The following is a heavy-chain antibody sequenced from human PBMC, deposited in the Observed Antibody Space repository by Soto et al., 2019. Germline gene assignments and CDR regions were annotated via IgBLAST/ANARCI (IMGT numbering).Heavy chain of an antibody. CDR1: GFTFSSYA. J-gene: IGHJ3*02. CDR3: ARAFGYAFDI. CDR2: ISSNGGST. Sequence: EVQLVESGGGLVQPGGSLRLSCAASGFTFSSYAMHWVRQAPGKGLEYVSTISSNGGSTNYANSVKGRFTISRDNSKNTLYLQMGSLRAEDMAVYYWARAFGYAFDIWGQGTVVTVSS. D-gene: IGHD3-10*01. V-gene: IGHV3-64*01.